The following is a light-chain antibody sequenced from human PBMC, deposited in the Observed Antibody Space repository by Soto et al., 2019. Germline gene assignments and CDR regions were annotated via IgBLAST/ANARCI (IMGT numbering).Light chain of an antibody. Sequence: QSVLTQPPSVSGAPGQWVTISCTGSSSNIGAGYHVHWYQQFPGTAPKLLIYDNTNRPSGVPDRFSGSKSGTSASLAITGLQAGDEADYYCQSYDSSLSGVLFGGGTKLTVL. CDR1: SSNIGAGYH. J-gene: IGLJ3*02. CDR2: DNT. CDR3: QSYDSSLSGVL. V-gene: IGLV1-40*01.